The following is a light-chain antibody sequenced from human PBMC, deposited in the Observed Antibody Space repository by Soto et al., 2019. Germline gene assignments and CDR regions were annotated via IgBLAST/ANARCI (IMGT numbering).Light chain of an antibody. Sequence: DIQMTQSPSSLSASVGERVTITCRACQNIKSFLNWYQQKPGKAPKLLIYATSSVQSGVPARFSGGRSGTDFSLSISSLQPEDFATYYCQQTYVAPVTFGGGTKVEI. V-gene: IGKV1-39*01. CDR1: QNIKSF. CDR3: QQTYVAPVT. J-gene: IGKJ4*01. CDR2: ATS.